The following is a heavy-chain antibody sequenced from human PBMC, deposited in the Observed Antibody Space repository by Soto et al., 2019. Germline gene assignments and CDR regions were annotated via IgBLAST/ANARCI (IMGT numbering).Heavy chain of an antibody. V-gene: IGHV4-30-4*01. Sequence: LSLTCTVSGGSISSGDYYWSWIRQPPGKGLEWIGYIYYSGSTYYNPSLKSRVTISVDTSKNQFSLKLSSVTAADTAVYYCARTSILDIVATISSSGFDYWGQGTLVTVSS. CDR1: GGSISSGDYY. CDR2: IYYSGST. CDR3: ARTSILDIVATISSSGFDY. J-gene: IGHJ4*02. D-gene: IGHD5-12*01.